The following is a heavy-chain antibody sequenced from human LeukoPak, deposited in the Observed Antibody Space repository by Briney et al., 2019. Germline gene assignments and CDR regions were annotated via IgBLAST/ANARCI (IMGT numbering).Heavy chain of an antibody. CDR2: IIPIFGTA. Sequence: SVQVSCKASGGTFSSYAISWVRQAPGQGLEWMGGIIPIFGTANYAQKFQGRVTITADESTSTAYMELSSLRSEDTAVYYCARGSPEVDTAMVKFDYWGQGTLVTVSS. CDR1: GGTFSSYA. V-gene: IGHV1-69*13. J-gene: IGHJ4*02. D-gene: IGHD5-18*01. CDR3: ARGSPEVDTAMVKFDY.